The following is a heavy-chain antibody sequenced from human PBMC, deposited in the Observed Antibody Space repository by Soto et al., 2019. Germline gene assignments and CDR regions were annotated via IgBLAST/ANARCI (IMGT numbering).Heavy chain of an antibody. CDR3: ARGKLYCISTSCYYGGYYYYGMDV. CDR1: GYTFTSYD. Sequence: ASVKVSCKASGYTFTSYDINWVRQATGQGREWMGWMNPNSGNTGYAQKFQGRVTMTRNTSISTAYMELSSLRSEDTAVYYCARGKLYCISTSCYYGGYYYYGMDVWGQGTTVTSP. D-gene: IGHD2-2*01. CDR2: MNPNSGNT. J-gene: IGHJ6*02. V-gene: IGHV1-8*01.